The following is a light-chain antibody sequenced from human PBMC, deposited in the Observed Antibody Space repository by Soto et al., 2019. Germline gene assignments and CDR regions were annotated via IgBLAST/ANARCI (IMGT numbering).Light chain of an antibody. J-gene: IGKJ1*01. Sequence: DIQMTQSPSSLSASVGDRITITCRASQTINAYLNWFQHKPGKTPRLLIYAASILQTGVPSRFSGSGSGTDFTLSINSLQPEDFATYYCQQSFTTPWTFGQGTRVQIK. CDR3: QQSFTTPWT. V-gene: IGKV1-39*01. CDR2: AAS. CDR1: QTINAY.